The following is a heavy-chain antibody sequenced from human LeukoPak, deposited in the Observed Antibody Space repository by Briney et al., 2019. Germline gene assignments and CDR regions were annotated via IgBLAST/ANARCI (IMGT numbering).Heavy chain of an antibody. V-gene: IGHV3-30*02. CDR1: GFTFSSYG. D-gene: IGHD6-6*01. Sequence: GGSLRLSCAASGFTFSSYGMHWVRQAPGKGLEWVTFIRYDGSNKYYADSVKGRFIISRDNSKNTLYLQMNSLRAEDTAVFYCAKDGGRASARPLDYWGQGTLVTVSS. CDR2: IRYDGSNK. CDR3: AKDGGRASARPLDY. J-gene: IGHJ4*02.